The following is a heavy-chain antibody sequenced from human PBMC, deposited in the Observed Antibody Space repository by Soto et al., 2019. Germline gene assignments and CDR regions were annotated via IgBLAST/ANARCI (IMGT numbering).Heavy chain of an antibody. CDR1: GFSLTDSDVG. CDR2: ILSTDEE. CDR3: ARIRAYCSGGSCDYYYYAMDV. J-gene: IGHJ6*02. V-gene: IGHV2-26*01. D-gene: IGHD2-15*01. Sequence: QVTLKESGPALVNPTETLTLTCTVSGFSLTDSDVGVSWIRQPPGKALEWLAHILSTDEEVYSSSLTSRLTISKYTSKNPVVLTLSNMEPVDTATYYCARIRAYCSGGSCDYYYYAMDVWGQGTTVTVAS.